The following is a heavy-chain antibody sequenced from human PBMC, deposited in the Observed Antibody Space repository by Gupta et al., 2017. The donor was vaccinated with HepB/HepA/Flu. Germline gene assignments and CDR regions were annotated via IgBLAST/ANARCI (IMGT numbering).Heavy chain of an antibody. Sequence: EVQLLVSGGGLVQPGGSLRLSCAVSGFTFSSYAMSWVRQAPGKGLEWVSAISGSGGSTYYADSVKGRFTISRDNSKNTLYLQMNRLRAEDTAVYYCAKDAVEWELSHTDYWGQGTLVTVSS. J-gene: IGHJ4*02. CDR3: AKDAVEWELSHTDY. V-gene: IGHV3-23*01. CDR2: ISGSGGST. D-gene: IGHD1-26*01. CDR1: GFTFSSYA.